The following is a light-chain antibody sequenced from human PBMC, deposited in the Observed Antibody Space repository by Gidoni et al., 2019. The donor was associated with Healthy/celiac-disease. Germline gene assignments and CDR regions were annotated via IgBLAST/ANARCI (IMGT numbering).Light chain of an antibody. J-gene: IGLJ2*01. Sequence: SYVLTQPPSGSVAPGKTAIITCGGNNIGGKSVHWYQQKPGQAPVLVIYYDSDRPSGIPERFSGSNSGNTATLTISWVEAGDEADYYCQVWDTTSDHVVFGGGTTLTVL. CDR3: QVWDTTSDHVV. V-gene: IGLV3-21*04. CDR1: NIGGKS. CDR2: YDS.